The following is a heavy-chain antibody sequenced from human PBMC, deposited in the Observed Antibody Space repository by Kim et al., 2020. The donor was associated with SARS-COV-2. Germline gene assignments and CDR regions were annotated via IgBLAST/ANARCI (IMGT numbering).Heavy chain of an antibody. CDR3: ARDRMVRGVTVPDC. CDR1: GFTFSSYC. V-gene: IGHV3-30*04. J-gene: IGHJ4*02. Sequence: GGSLRLSCAASGFTFSSYCMHWVRQAPGKGLEWVASISNDGSNKYYADSVKGRFTISRDNSKNTLYLQMNSLRAEDTAVYYCARDRMVRGVTVPDCWGQGTLVTVSS. CDR2: ISNDGSNK. D-gene: IGHD3-10*01.